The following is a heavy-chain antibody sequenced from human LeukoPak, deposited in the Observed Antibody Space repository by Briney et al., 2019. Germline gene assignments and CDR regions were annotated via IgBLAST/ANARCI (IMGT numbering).Heavy chain of an antibody. J-gene: IGHJ4*02. CDR2: INPSGGST. D-gene: IGHD1-26*01. Sequence: GASVKVSCKASGYTFPSYYMHWVRQAPGQGLEWMGIINPSGGSTTYAQKFQGRVTMTRDTSTTTVYMELSSLRSEDTAVYFCARVSSAPGIVGATTDYWGQGTLVTVSS. V-gene: IGHV1-46*01. CDR1: GYTFPSYY. CDR3: ARVSSAPGIVGATTDY.